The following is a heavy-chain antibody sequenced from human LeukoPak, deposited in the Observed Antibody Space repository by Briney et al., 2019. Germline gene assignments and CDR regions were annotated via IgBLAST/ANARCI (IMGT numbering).Heavy chain of an antibody. CDR2: ISGSGVTL. J-gene: IGHJ4*02. CDR3: ARGEKMADY. V-gene: IGHV3-11*01. Sequence: PGGSLRLSCAAFGFTFSDSYMSWIRHVPGKGLEWVSYISGSGVTLYYADSVKGRFIISRYNAKNSVDLQRHGLRAPDTALYFSARGEKMADYWGQGTLVTVSS. D-gene: IGHD5-24*01. CDR1: GFTFSDSY.